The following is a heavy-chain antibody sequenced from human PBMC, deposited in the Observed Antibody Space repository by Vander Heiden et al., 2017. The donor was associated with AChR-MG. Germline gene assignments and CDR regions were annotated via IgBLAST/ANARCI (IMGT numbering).Heavy chain of an antibody. J-gene: IGHJ4*02. CDR3: ATPVIIAAAGGYDY. D-gene: IGHD6-13*01. CDR2: INAGNGNT. CDR1: GYTFTSYA. Sequence: QVQLVQSGAEVKKPGASVKVSCKASGYTFTSYAMHWVRQAPGQRLEWMGWINAGNGNTKYSQKFQGRVTITRDTSASTAYMELSSLRSEDTAVYYCATPVIIAAAGGYDYWGQGTLVTVSS. V-gene: IGHV1-3*01.